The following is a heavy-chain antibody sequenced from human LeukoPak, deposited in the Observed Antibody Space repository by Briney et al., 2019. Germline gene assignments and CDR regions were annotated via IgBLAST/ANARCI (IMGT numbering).Heavy chain of an antibody. V-gene: IGHV3-15*01. CDR3: PTDPLGDGDLFDY. D-gene: IGHD4-17*01. CDR1: GFTFSNAW. CDR2: IKSKTDGGTT. J-gene: IGHJ4*02. Sequence: GSLRLSCAASGFTFSNAWMSWVRQAPGKGLEWVGRIKSKTDGGTTDYAATVKGRFTISRDDSKNTLYLQMNSLKTEDTAVYYCPTDPLGDGDLFDYWGQGTLVTVSS.